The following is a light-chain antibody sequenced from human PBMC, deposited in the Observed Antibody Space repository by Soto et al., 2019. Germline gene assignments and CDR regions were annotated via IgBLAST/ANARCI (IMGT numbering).Light chain of an antibody. Sequence: DIQLTQSPSTLSASVGGRITITCRASQSISRWLAWYQQKPGKAPKLLINEASSLESGAPSRFSGSGSGTEFTLTISSLQPDDSATYYCQQFNTNSPKTFGQGTKVDIK. CDR3: QQFNTNSPKT. V-gene: IGKV1-5*01. CDR2: EAS. CDR1: QSISRW. J-gene: IGKJ1*01.